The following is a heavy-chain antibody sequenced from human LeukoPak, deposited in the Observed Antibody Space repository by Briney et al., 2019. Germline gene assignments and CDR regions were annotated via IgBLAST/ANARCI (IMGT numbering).Heavy chain of an antibody. CDR1: GFTFSNYW. J-gene: IGHJ6*03. D-gene: IGHD3-9*01. CDR3: ARDPLTLYDYYMDV. V-gene: IGHV3-7*01. CDR2: IKKDGSEK. Sequence: GGSLRLSCAASGFTFSNYWMSWVRQAPGKGLEWVAKIKKDGSEKYYGDSAEGRFTISRDNAKSSLYLQMNSLRAEDTAVYYCARDPLTLYDYYMDVWGKGTTVTVS.